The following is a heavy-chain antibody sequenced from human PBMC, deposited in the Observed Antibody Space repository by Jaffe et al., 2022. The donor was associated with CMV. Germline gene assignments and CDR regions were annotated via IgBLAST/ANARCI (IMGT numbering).Heavy chain of an antibody. CDR3: AKDILFRGWYEDAFDI. CDR1: GFTFDDYA. CDR2: ISWNSGSI. V-gene: IGHV3-9*01. D-gene: IGHD6-19*01. Sequence: EVQLVESGGGLVQPGRSLRLSCAASGFTFDDYAMHWVRQAPGKGLEWVSGISWNSGSIGYADSVKGRFTISRDNAKNSLYLQMNSLRAEDTALYYCAKDILFRGWYEDAFDIWGQGTMVTVSS. J-gene: IGHJ3*02.